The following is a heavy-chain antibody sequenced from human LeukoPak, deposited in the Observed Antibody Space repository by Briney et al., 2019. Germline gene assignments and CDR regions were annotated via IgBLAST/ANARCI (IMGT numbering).Heavy chain of an antibody. CDR3: ARSGSYWAFDI. V-gene: IGHV3-9*03. J-gene: IGHJ3*02. CDR1: GFTFDDYA. CDR2: ISWNSGSI. Sequence: PGGSLRLSCAASGFTFDDYAMHWVRQAPGKGLEGVSGISWNSGSIGYADSVKGRFTISRDNAKNSLYLQMNSLRAEDVALYYCARSGSYWAFDIWGQGTMVTVSS. D-gene: IGHD1-26*01.